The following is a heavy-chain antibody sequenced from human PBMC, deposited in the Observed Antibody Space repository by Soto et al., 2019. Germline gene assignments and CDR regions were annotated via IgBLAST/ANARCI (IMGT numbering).Heavy chain of an antibody. Sequence: GGSLRLSCSVSGFTFSSSTMTWVRQGPGKGLEWVSSISSSSSYIYLADSLKGRFTISRDNAKNSLYLQMNSLRAEDTAVYYCARDIGEMYDVWGKGTQVTVSS. D-gene: IGHD2-21*01. J-gene: IGHJ4*02. CDR3: ARDIGEMYDV. CDR2: ISSSSSYI. V-gene: IGHV3-21*06. CDR1: GFTFSSST.